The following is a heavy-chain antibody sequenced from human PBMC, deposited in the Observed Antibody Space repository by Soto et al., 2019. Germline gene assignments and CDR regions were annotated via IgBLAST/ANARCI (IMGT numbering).Heavy chain of an antibody. Sequence: PSPTLSLPCAISGDSVSSNSDAWNWIRPSPSRGLEWLGRTYYRSKWYNDYAVSVTSRITINPDTSKNQFSLQLNSVTPEDTAVYYCARERIAARPHYFDYWGQGTLVTVSS. J-gene: IGHJ4*02. CDR2: TYYRSKWYN. D-gene: IGHD6-6*01. CDR1: GDSVSSNSDA. V-gene: IGHV6-1*01. CDR3: ARERIAARPHYFDY.